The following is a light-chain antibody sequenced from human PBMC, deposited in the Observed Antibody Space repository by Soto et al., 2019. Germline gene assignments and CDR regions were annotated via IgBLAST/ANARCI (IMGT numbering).Light chain of an antibody. CDR3: QQRNRWPPVT. CDR1: PSVSNS. CDR2: DAF. V-gene: IGKV3-11*01. J-gene: IGKJ4*01. Sequence: ESVLTQSPATLSLSPGERATLSCRASPSVSNSLAWYQHKPGQAPRLLIYDAFNRATGVPTRFSGSGSGTDFTLTISSREPEDFGVYYCQQRNRWPPVTFGGGTRVEIK.